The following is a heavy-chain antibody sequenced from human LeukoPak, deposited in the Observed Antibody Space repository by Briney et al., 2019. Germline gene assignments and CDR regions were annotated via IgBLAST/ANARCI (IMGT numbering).Heavy chain of an antibody. Sequence: GESLKISCAASGFTFDDYAMHWVRQAPGKGLEWVSLISWDGGSTYYADSVKGRFTISRDNSKNSLYLQMNSLRAEDTALYYCAKDVGATGDAFDIWGQGTMVTVSS. CDR2: ISWDGGST. D-gene: IGHD1-26*01. V-gene: IGHV3-43D*03. CDR3: AKDVGATGDAFDI. J-gene: IGHJ3*02. CDR1: GFTFDDYA.